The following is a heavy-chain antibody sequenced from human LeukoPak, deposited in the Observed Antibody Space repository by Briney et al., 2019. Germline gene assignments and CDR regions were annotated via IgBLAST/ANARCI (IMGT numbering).Heavy chain of an antibody. V-gene: IGHV1-2*02. J-gene: IGHJ5*02. D-gene: IGHD2-15*01. CDR3: ARADRLHGGPYLIGP. CDR1: GYSFTDYY. Sequence: ASVKVSCKTSGYSFTDYYMHWVRQAPGQGLEWMGWINPNSGGTSSAQKFQGRVTMTRDTSITTVYMEVRWLTSDDTAVYYCARADRLHGGPYLIGPWGQGTLVAVSS. CDR2: INPNSGGT.